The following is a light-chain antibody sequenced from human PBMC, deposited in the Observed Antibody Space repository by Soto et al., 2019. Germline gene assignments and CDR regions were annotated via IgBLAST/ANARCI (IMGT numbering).Light chain of an antibody. Sequence: QAVVTQPPSLSGTPGQSVTISCSGTSSNIGTNYLYWYKQLPGTAPKLLIYSNDERPSGVPDRFSGSKSGTSASLAISGLRSEDEADYYCASWDDSLSGPVFGGGTKLTVL. CDR2: SND. J-gene: IGLJ3*02. V-gene: IGLV1-47*02. CDR3: ASWDDSLSGPV. CDR1: SSNIGTNY.